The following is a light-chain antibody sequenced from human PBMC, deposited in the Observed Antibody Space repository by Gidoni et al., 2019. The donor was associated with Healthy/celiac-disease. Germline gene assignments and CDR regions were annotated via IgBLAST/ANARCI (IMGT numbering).Light chain of an antibody. V-gene: IGLV3-9*01. CDR2: RDS. Sequence: SYELTQPLSVSVALGQTAKITCGGNNIGSKNVHWYQKKPGQAPVLVIYRDSNRPSGIPERFSGSNSGNTATLTISRAQAGDEADYYCQVWDSSFYVFGSWTKVTVL. J-gene: IGLJ1*01. CDR3: QVWDSSFYV. CDR1: NIGSKN.